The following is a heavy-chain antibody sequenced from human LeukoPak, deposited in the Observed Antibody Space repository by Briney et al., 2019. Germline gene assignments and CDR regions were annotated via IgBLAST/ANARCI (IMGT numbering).Heavy chain of an antibody. D-gene: IGHD3-10*01. V-gene: IGHV3-23*01. Sequence: GGSLRLSCAGSGFTFNTYAVNWVRQAPGKGLEWVSAISGSGGSTYYADSVKGRFTISRDNSKNTLYLQMNSLRAEDTAVYYCAKDVVANPWFGEPIWGQGTMVTVSS. CDR2: ISGSGGST. CDR1: GFTFNTYA. J-gene: IGHJ3*02. CDR3: AKDVVANPWFGEPI.